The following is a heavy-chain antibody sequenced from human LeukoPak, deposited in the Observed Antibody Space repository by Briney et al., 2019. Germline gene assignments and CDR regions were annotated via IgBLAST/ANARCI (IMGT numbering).Heavy chain of an antibody. V-gene: IGHV3-7*05. D-gene: IGHD6-19*01. CDR2: IKQDGSEK. Sequence: GGSLRLSCVASGFTFSSYWMSWVRQAPGKGLEWVANIKQDGSEKYYVDSVKGRFTISRDNAKNSPYLHMNSLRAEDTAVYYCARDYPPPPVAGPYYFDYWGQGTLVTVSS. J-gene: IGHJ4*02. CDR3: ARDYPPPPVAGPYYFDY. CDR1: GFTFSSYW.